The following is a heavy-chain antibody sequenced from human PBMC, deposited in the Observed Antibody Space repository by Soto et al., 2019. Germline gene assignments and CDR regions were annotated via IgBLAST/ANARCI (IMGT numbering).Heavy chain of an antibody. D-gene: IGHD3-3*01. CDR1: GFTHSNLY. J-gene: IGHJ4*02. V-gene: IGHV3-66*01. Sequence: GGALRLCCAASGFTHSNLYMTWVRQAPGKGLQRVAVISSGGSTYYADSVKGRFTISRDNSKNTLYLEMNSLRAEDTAVYYCARDSLGGAYDFLHGGEGTLVTISS. CDR2: ISSGGST. CDR3: ARDSLGGAYDFLH.